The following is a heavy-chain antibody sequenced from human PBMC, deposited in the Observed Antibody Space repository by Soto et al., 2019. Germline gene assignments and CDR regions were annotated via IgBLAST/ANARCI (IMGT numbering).Heavy chain of an antibody. D-gene: IGHD2-2*01. Sequence: GGSLRLSCAASGFPFSSYWMHWVRQAPGKGLVWVSRINGDGSSISYADSVKGRFTVSRDNAKNTLYLQMNSLRAEDAAVYYCTRRGCSTTGCYFNWGRGTLVTVSS. CDR1: GFPFSSYW. J-gene: IGHJ4*02. V-gene: IGHV3-74*01. CDR2: INGDGSSI. CDR3: TRRGCSTTGCYFN.